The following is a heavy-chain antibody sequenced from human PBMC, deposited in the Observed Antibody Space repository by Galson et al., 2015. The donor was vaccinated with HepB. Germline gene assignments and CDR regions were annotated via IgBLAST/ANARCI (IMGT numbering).Heavy chain of an antibody. V-gene: IGHV3-23*01. Sequence: SLRLSCAASGFAFSSYTMSWVRLAPGKGLEWVTGLSGDGDNTYYADSVKGRCTISRDNSKNTLYLQMNSLRAEDTALYYCAKLPGVGGSHSDYWGQGTLVTVSS. J-gene: IGHJ4*02. CDR2: LSGDGDNT. CDR1: GFAFSSYT. D-gene: IGHD1-26*01. CDR3: AKLPGVGGSHSDY.